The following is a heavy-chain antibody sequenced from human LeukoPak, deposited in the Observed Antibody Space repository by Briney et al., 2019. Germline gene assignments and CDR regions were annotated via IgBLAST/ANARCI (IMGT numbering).Heavy chain of an antibody. V-gene: IGHV1-69*02. CDR1: GGTFSSYT. CDR2: IIPILGIA. J-gene: IGHJ6*03. CDR3: ARAPLRVAGKAYYYYMDV. Sequence: ASVKVSCKASGGTFSSYTISWVRQAPGQGLEWMGRIIPILGIANYAQKFQGRVTITADKSTSTAYMELSSLRSEDTAVYYCARAPLRVAGKAYYYYMDVWGKGTTVTVSS. D-gene: IGHD6-19*01.